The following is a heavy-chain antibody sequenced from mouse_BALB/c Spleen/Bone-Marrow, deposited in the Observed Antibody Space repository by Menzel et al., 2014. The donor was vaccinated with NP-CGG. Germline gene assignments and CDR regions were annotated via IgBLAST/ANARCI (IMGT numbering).Heavy chain of an antibody. CDR3: TRSGTSWLRRSWYFDV. Sequence: QVTLKECGAELVKPGASVKLSCKASGYTFTSYYMYWVKRRPGQGLEWIGEINPSNGGTNFNEKFKSKATLTVDKSSSTAYMQLSSLTSEDSAVYYCTRSGTSWLRRSWYFDVWGAGTTVTVSS. V-gene: IGHV1S81*02. J-gene: IGHJ1*01. CDR2: INPSNGGT. D-gene: IGHD2-2*01. CDR1: GYTFTSYY.